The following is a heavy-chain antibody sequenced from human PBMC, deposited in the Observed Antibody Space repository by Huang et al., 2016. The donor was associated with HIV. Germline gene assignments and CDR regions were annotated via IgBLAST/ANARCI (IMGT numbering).Heavy chain of an antibody. CDR1: GYTFTSYD. J-gene: IGHJ3*02. V-gene: IGHV1-8*01. D-gene: IGHD3-22*01. CDR2: VNPKSGNV. Sequence: QMQLAQSGAEVKKPGASVKVSCKASGYTFTSYDVNWVRQAAGQGLEWMGWVNPKSGNVGYAKKFQGRVSIMRDTSTKTAYLEVTSLRSEDTAVYYCARGFGSGYYFDAFDMWGQGTMVTVSS. CDR3: ARGFGSGYYFDAFDM.